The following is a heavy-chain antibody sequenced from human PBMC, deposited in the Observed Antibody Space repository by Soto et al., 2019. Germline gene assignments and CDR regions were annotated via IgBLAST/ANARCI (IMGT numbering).Heavy chain of an antibody. CDR1: GYTFTSYY. J-gene: IGHJ4*02. D-gene: IGHD3-16*02. CDR3: AREGGLRRMGELSLRFNY. V-gene: IGHV1-46*01. CDR2: INPSGGST. Sequence: ASVKVSCKASGYTFTSYYMHWVRQAPGQGLEWMGIINPSGGSTSYAQKFQGRVTTTRDTSTSTVYMELSSLRPEDTAVYYCAREGGLRRMGELSLRFNYWGQGTLVTVSS.